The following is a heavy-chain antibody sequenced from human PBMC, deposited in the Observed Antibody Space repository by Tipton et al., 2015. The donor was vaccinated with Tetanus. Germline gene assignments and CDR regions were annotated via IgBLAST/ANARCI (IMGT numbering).Heavy chain of an antibody. CDR1: GFTFSSYA. D-gene: IGHD4-23*01. V-gene: IGHV3-30-3*01. Sequence: SLRLSCAASGFTFSSYAMHWVRQAPGKGLEWVAVISYDGSNKYYADSVKGRFTISRDNSKNTLYLQMNSLRAEDTAVYYCARDLEVGDLTYGGNTIDYWGQGTLVTVSS. J-gene: IGHJ4*02. CDR2: ISYDGSNK. CDR3: ARDLEVGDLTYGGNTIDY.